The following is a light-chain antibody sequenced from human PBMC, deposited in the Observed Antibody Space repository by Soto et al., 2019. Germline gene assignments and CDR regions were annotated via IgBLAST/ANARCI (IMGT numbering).Light chain of an antibody. Sequence: EIVMTQSPATLSVSPGERATLSCGASQSISSSLAWYQHKPGQAPRLLIYGASTRATGIPARFSGSGSETEFTLTISSLQSEDFVVYYCQQYNYWPPYTFGQGTKLQIK. CDR2: GAS. V-gene: IGKV3-15*01. J-gene: IGKJ2*01. CDR3: QQYNYWPPYT. CDR1: QSISSS.